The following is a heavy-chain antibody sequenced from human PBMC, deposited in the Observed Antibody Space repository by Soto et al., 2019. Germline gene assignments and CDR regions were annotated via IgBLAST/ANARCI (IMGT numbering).Heavy chain of an antibody. J-gene: IGHJ5*02. CDR2: ISAYNGDT. Sequence: GASVKVSCKASGYTFTSYGISWVRQAPGQGLEWMGWISAYNGDTNYPQKLQGRVTMTTDTSTSTAYMELRSLRSDDTAVYYCATPYDILPNWFDPWGQGTLVTVSS. V-gene: IGHV1-18*04. D-gene: IGHD3-9*01. CDR3: ATPYDILPNWFDP. CDR1: GYTFTSYG.